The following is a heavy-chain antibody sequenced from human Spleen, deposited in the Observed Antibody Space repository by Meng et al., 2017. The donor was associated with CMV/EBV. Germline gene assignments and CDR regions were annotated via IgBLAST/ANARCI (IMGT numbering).Heavy chain of an antibody. CDR1: GYTFTSYD. CDR2: MNPNSGNT. V-gene: IGHV1-8*01. Sequence: ASVKVSCKASGYTFTSYDINWVRQATGQGLEWMGWMNPNSGNTGYAQKFQGRVTMTRNTSISTAYMELSSLRSEDTAVYYCARVKYQSGFPDYYFDGMDVWGQGTTVTVSS. D-gene: IGHD3-3*01. J-gene: IGHJ6*02. CDR3: ARVKYQSGFPDYYFDGMDV.